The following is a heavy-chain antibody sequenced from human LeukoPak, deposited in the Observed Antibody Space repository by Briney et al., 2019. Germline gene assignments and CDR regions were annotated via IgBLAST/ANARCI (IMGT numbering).Heavy chain of an antibody. CDR2: INPNSGGT. J-gene: IGHJ4*02. D-gene: IGHD6-13*01. Sequence: ASVKVSCKASGYTFTGYYMHWVRQAPGQGLEWMGWINPNSGGTNYAQKFQGRVTMTRDTSISTAYMELSRLRSDDTAVYYCARDKRAAAGTNYFDYWGQGTLVTVSS. V-gene: IGHV1-2*02. CDR1: GYTFTGYY. CDR3: ARDKRAAAGTNYFDY.